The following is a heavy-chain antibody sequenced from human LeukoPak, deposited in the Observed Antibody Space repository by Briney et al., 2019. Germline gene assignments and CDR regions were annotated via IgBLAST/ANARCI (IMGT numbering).Heavy chain of an antibody. CDR1: GFTFSSYS. CDR3: ARDWRGYSNSFDY. J-gene: IGHJ4*02. D-gene: IGHD4-11*01. CDR2: ISSSSSTI. Sequence: PGGSLRLSCAASGFTFSSYSMNWVRQAPGKGLEWVSYISSSSSTIYYADSVKGRFTISRDNAKNSLYLQMNSLRAEDTAVYYCARDWRGYSNSFDYWGQGTLVTVSS. V-gene: IGHV3-48*01.